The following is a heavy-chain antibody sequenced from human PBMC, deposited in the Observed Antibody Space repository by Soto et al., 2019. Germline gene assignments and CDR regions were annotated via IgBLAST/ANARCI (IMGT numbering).Heavy chain of an antibody. V-gene: IGHV3-66*01. Sequence: GGSLRLSCAASGFTVSSNYMSWVRQAPGKGLEWVSVIYSGGSTYYADSVKGRFTISRDNSKNTLYLQMNSLRAEDTAVYYCARARTTVILYPYYYMDVWGKGTTVTVSS. CDR2: IYSGGST. CDR1: GFTVSSNY. CDR3: ARARTTVILYPYYYMDV. J-gene: IGHJ6*03. D-gene: IGHD4-4*01.